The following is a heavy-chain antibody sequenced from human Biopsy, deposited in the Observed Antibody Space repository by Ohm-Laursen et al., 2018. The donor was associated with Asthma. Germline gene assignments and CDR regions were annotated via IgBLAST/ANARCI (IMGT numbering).Heavy chain of an antibody. CDR1: GGTFNTYV. Sequence: SVKVSCKPLGGTFNTYVIGWVRQAPGQGLEWMGGINSVFGTTTYPQKFQDRVTITADDSTSTVYIELSSLRSEDTAVYYCARKAGSCISRTCYSLDFWGQGTLVTVSS. V-gene: IGHV1-69*13. D-gene: IGHD2-2*01. CDR3: ARKAGSCISRTCYSLDF. CDR2: INSVFGTT. J-gene: IGHJ4*02.